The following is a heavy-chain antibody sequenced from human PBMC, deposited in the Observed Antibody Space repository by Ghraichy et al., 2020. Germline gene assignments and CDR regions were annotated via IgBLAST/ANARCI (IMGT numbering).Heavy chain of an antibody. V-gene: IGHV3-7*01. CDR1: GFIFSSYW. CDR3: ARKSVLDGDYYNGLHY. Sequence: GGSLRLSCVASGFIFSSYWMCWVRQVPGKGLEWVANIKQDGSEKYYVDSVKGRFTISRDNAKNSLYLQMNSLRAEDTAVYYCARKSVLDGDYYNGLHYWGQGTLVTFSS. D-gene: IGHD4-17*01. J-gene: IGHJ4*02. CDR2: IKQDGSEK.